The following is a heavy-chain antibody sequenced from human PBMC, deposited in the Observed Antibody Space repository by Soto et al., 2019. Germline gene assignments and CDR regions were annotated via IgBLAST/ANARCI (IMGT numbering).Heavy chain of an antibody. CDR3: ARRLRYFDWLLPPEDAFDI. D-gene: IGHD3-9*01. Sequence: SETLSLTCTVSGGSISSYYWSWIRQPPGKGLEWIGYIYYSGSTNYNPSLKSRVTISVDTSKNQFSLKLSSVTAADTAVYYCARRLRYFDWLLPPEDAFDIWGQGTMVTVSS. CDR2: IYYSGST. V-gene: IGHV4-59*08. J-gene: IGHJ3*02. CDR1: GGSISSYY.